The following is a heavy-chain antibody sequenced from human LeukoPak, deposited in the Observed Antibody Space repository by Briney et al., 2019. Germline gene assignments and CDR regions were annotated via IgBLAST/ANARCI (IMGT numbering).Heavy chain of an antibody. CDR3: ARLRNRFMALDY. Sequence: ASVKVSCKASGYIFTGYYMHWVRQAPGQGLEWMGWINPNSGDTNYAQKFQGRVTMTRDTSISTAYMELSRLRSDDTAVYYCARLRNRFMALDYWGQGTLVTVSS. CDR2: INPNSGDT. CDR1: GYIFTGYY. J-gene: IGHJ4*02. D-gene: IGHD1-14*01. V-gene: IGHV1-2*02.